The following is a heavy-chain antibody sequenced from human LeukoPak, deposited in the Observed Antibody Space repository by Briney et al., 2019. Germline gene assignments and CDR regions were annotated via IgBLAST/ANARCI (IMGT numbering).Heavy chain of an antibody. CDR1: GFTFSSYE. D-gene: IGHD6-19*01. CDR3: ARDGGRPSLWLVLRAHAFDI. CDR2: ISSSGSTI. J-gene: IGHJ3*02. V-gene: IGHV3-48*03. Sequence: GGSLRLSCAASGFTFSSYEMNWVRQAPGKGLEWVSYISSSGSTIYYADSVKGGFTISRDNAKNSLYLQMNSLRAEDTAVYYCARDGGRPSLWLVLRAHAFDIWGQGTMVTVSS.